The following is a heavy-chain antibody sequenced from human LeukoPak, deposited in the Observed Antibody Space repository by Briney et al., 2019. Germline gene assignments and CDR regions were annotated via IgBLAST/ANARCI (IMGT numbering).Heavy chain of an antibody. V-gene: IGHV4-61*08. CDR2: IYHSGST. Sequence: PSETLSLTCTVSGGSISSGDYYWSWIRQPPGKGLEWIGYIYHSGSTNYNPSLKSRVTISVDTSKNQFSLELHSVTAADTAIYFCARGPGGSRVLLNYWGQGTLVTVSS. CDR1: GGSISSGDYY. J-gene: IGHJ4*02. D-gene: IGHD1-1*01. CDR3: ARGPGGSRVLLNY.